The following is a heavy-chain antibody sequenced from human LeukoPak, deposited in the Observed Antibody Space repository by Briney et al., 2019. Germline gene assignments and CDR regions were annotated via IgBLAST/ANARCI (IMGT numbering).Heavy chain of an antibody. CDR2: INHSGST. D-gene: IGHD2-2*01. J-gene: IGHJ4*02. CDR1: GGSFSGYY. V-gene: IGHV4-34*01. CDR3: ARIQSSTSPFDY. Sequence: SETLSLTCAVYGGSFSGYYWSWIRQLPGKGLEWIGEINHSGSTNYNPSLKSRVTISVDTSKNQFSLRLTSVTAADTAVYYCARIQSSTSPFDYWGQGTLVTVSS.